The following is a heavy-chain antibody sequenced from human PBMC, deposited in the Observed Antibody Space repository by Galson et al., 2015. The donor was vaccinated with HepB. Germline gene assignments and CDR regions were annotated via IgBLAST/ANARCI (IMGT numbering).Heavy chain of an antibody. Sequence: SLRLSCAASGFTFSTYAMSWVRQAPGKGLEWVSAISGNGGSTYYADSVKGRFTISRDNSKNTLYLQMNSLRAEDTAVYYCAKSVFGVVFATNPYYFDYWGQGTLVTVSS. CDR2: ISGNGGST. CDR3: AKSVFGVVFATNPYYFDY. D-gene: IGHD3-3*01. CDR1: GFTFSTYA. V-gene: IGHV3-23*01. J-gene: IGHJ4*02.